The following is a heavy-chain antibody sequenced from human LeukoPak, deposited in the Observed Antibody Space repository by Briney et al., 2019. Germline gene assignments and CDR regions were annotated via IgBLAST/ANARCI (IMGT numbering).Heavy chain of an antibody. CDR3: ARAGYDFWSGYYRGNYYYMDV. V-gene: IGHV3-30*04. Sequence: PGGSLRLSCAASGFTFSSYAMHWVRQAPGKGLEWVAVISYDGSNKYYADSVKGRFTISRDNSKNTLYLQMNSLRAEATAVYYCARAGYDFWSGYYRGNYYYMDVWGKGTTVTVSS. J-gene: IGHJ6*03. CDR1: GFTFSSYA. CDR2: ISYDGSNK. D-gene: IGHD3-3*01.